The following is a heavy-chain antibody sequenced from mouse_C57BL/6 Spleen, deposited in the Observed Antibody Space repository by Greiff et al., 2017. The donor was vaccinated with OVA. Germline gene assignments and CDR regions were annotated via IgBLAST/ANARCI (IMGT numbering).Heavy chain of an antibody. CDR1: GFTFSSYA. CDR3: ARVDGYYRYFDV. D-gene: IGHD2-3*01. V-gene: IGHV5-4*03. CDR2: ISDGGSYT. Sequence: DVMLVESGGGLVKPGGSLKLSCAASGFTFSSYAMSWVRQTPEKRLEWVATISDGGSYTYYPDNVKGRFTISRDNAKNNLYLQMSHLKSEDTAMYYCARVDGYYRYFDVWGTGTTVTVSS. J-gene: IGHJ1*03.